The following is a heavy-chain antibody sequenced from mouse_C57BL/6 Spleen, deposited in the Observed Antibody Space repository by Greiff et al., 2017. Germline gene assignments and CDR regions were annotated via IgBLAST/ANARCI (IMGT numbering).Heavy chain of an antibody. CDR2: IYPSDSET. D-gene: IGHD1-1*01. CDR3: ASHGSSTYWYFDV. J-gene: IGHJ1*03. CDR1: GYTFTSYW. V-gene: IGHV1-61*01. Sequence: QVQLQQPGAELVRPGSSVKLSCKASGYTFTSYWMDWVKQRPGQGLEWIGNIYPSDSETHYNQKFKDKATLTVDKSSSTAYMQLSSLTSEDSAVYYCASHGSSTYWYFDVWGTGTTVTVSS.